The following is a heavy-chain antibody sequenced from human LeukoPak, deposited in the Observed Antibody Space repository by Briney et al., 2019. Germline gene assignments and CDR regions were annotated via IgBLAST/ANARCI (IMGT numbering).Heavy chain of an antibody. V-gene: IGHV1-2*02. CDR3: ARDLVVAATFNHFDY. D-gene: IGHD2-15*01. J-gene: IGHJ4*02. CDR1: GYTFTGYY. CDR2: INPISGGT. Sequence: ASVKVSCKASGYTFTGYYMHWVRQAPGQGLEWMGWINPISGGTNYAQKFQGRVTMTRDTSISTAYMELSRLRSDDTAVYYCARDLVVAATFNHFDYWGQGTLVTVSS.